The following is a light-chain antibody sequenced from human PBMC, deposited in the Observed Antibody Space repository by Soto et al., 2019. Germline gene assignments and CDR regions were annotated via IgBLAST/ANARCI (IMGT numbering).Light chain of an antibody. J-gene: IGLJ1*01. CDR1: SSDVGGYNL. Sequence: QSALTQPASVSGSPGQSITISCTGTSSDVGGYNLVSWYQQYPDKAPKLMIFDVNTRPSGVSNRFSGSKSGNTASLTISGLQAEDEAVYYCSSYKSSSTLPYVFGTGTKLTVL. CDR2: DVN. CDR3: SSYKSSSTLPYV. V-gene: IGLV2-14*01.